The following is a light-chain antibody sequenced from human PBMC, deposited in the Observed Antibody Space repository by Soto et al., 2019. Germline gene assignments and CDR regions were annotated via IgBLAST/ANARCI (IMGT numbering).Light chain of an antibody. V-gene: IGLV2-11*01. J-gene: IGLJ1*01. CDR3: CSYAGSPYV. CDR2: DVT. Sequence: ALTQPRSVSGSPGQSVAISCTGTSSDVGSFNYVSWYQQHPDKAPKLMIYDVTKRPSGVPDRFSGSKSGNTASLTISGLQAEDEADYYCCSYAGSPYVFGTGTKVTVL. CDR1: SSDVGSFNY.